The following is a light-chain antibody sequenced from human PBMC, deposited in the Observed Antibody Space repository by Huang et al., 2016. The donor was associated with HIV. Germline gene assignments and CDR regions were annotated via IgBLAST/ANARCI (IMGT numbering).Light chain of an antibody. V-gene: IGKV1-5*03. Sequence: DIQMTQSPSTLSASVGDRVTITCRASQSISSWLAWYQQKPGKAPNLLIYNASSLESGVPSRFSGSGSGTDFTFTISSLQPEDIATYYCQQYGNLPYTFGQGTKLEIK. J-gene: IGKJ2*01. CDR2: NAS. CDR3: QQYGNLPYT. CDR1: QSISSW.